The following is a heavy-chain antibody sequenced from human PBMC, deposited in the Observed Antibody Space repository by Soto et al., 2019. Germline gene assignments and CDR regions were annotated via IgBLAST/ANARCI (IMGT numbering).Heavy chain of an antibody. CDR3: ARFRWIFGVVRSVPSYYYYGMDV. CDR1: GGTFSSYA. V-gene: IGHV1-69*13. J-gene: IGHJ6*02. Sequence: ASVKVSCKASGGTFSSYAISWVRQAPGQGLEWMGGIIPIFGTANYAQKFQGRVTITADESTSTAYMELSSLRSEDTAVYYCARFRWIFGVVRSVPSYYYYGMDVWGQGTTVTVSS. D-gene: IGHD3-3*01. CDR2: IIPIFGTA.